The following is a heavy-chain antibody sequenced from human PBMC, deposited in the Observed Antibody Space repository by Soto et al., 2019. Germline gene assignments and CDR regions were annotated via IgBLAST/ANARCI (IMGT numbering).Heavy chain of an antibody. Sequence: QVQLVQSGAEVKKPGSSVKVSCKVSGGAFISYAISWVRQAPGRGLEWMGGIIPVFGTANYTQKFQGRVTITADASTSTAYMELSGLTSEDTALYYCARGRVTTYLTAFVYWGQGTLVTVSS. CDR3: ARGRVTTYLTAFVY. CDR1: GGAFISYA. CDR2: IIPVFGTA. D-gene: IGHD4-17*01. J-gene: IGHJ4*02. V-gene: IGHV1-69*01.